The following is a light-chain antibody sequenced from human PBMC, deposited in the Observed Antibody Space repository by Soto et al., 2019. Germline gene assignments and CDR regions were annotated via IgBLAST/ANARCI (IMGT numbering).Light chain of an antibody. Sequence: ILLTQSPATLSVSPGERVTLSCRASQSVGTSLAWYQQKPGQAPRLLIYGASTRATGSPDRFSGSGSGTEFTLTISSLQSEDFAIYYCQQYKNWPPFTFGQGTKLEIK. CDR3: QQYKNWPPFT. CDR1: QSVGTS. J-gene: IGKJ2*01. CDR2: GAS. V-gene: IGKV3-15*01.